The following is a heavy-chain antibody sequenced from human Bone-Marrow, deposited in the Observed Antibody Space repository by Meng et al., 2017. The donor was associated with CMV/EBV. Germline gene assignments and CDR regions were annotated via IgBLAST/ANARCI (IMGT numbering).Heavy chain of an antibody. Sequence: VQLEQVGAGLLKPSEPLSLTCAVYGGSFSGYDWSGIRQPPGKGLEWIGEINHSGSTNYNPSIKSRVTISVDTSKNQFSLKLSSVTAADTAVYYCARGVDYYDSSGYYYWGQGTLVTVSS. CDR3: ARGVDYYDSSGYYY. CDR1: GGSFSGYD. CDR2: INHSGST. V-gene: IGHV4-34*01. D-gene: IGHD3-22*01. J-gene: IGHJ4*02.